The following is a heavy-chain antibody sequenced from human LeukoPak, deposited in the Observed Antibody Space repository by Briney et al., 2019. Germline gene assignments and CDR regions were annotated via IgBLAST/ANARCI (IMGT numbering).Heavy chain of an antibody. CDR2: IRAGDSDT. D-gene: IGHD2-2*01. Sequence: GESLKISSRASGYDFSNYWIGWWRRLPGKGLEWLGIIRAGDSDTRYSPYFEGTVFISADKSISNAYLQRGSQKATDTAEYYCARHSHRCMGSCSNDYWGQGKLISVSS. CDR3: ARHSHRCMGSCSNDY. V-gene: IGHV5-51*01. CDR1: GYDFSNYW. J-gene: IGHJ4*02.